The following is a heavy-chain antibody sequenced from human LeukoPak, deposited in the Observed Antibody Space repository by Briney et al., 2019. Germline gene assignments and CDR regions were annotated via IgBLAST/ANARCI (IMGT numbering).Heavy chain of an antibody. CDR1: GYTFTSYY. V-gene: IGHV1-46*01. J-gene: IGHJ4*02. Sequence: ASGKISCKASGYTFTSYYMHWVRQAPGQGLERMGIINPSGGSTSYAQKFQGRVTMTRDMSTSTVYMELSSLRSEDTAVYYCARVSPVGPYYFDYWGQGTLVTVSS. CDR3: ARVSPVGPYYFDY. CDR2: INPSGGST.